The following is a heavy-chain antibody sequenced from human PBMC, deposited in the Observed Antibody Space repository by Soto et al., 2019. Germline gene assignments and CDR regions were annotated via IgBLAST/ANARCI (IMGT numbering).Heavy chain of an antibody. CDR3: AKGTGPPLFDYYYYYMDV. Sequence: GGSLRLSCAASGFTFSSYGMHWVRQAPGKGLEWVAVISYDGSNKYYADSVKGRFTISRDNSKNTLYLQMNSLRAEDTAVYYCAKGTGPPLFDYYYYYMDVWGKGTTVTVSS. CDR2: ISYDGSNK. J-gene: IGHJ6*03. CDR1: GFTFSSYG. D-gene: IGHD3-3*01. V-gene: IGHV3-30*18.